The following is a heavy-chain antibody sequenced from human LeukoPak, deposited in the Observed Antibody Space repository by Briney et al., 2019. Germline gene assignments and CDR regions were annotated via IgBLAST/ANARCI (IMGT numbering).Heavy chain of an antibody. CDR1: GFTFHNYA. Sequence: GGSLRLSCAASGFTFHNYALHWVRQAPGKGLEWVAVVSYDGSYKDYADSVKGRFTISRDNSRNTLYLQMNSLRAEDTAVYYCARGHYYGSGTYYYYFDYWGQGTLVTVSS. J-gene: IGHJ4*02. CDR2: VSYDGSYK. D-gene: IGHD3-10*01. V-gene: IGHV3-30*04. CDR3: ARGHYYGSGTYYYYFDY.